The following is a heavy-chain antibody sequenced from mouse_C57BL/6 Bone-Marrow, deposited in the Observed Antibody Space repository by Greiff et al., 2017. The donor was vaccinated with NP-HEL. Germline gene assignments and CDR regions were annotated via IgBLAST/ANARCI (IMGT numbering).Heavy chain of an antibody. CDR1: GYTFTDYA. D-gene: IGHD1-1*01. J-gene: IGHJ3*01. CDR2: ISTYYGDA. V-gene: IGHV1-67*01. Sequence: VQLQQSGPELVRPGVSVKISCKGSGYTFTDYAMHWVKQSHAKSLEWIGVISTYYGDASYNQKFKGKATLTADKSSSTAYMELRSLTSEDSSFYICARGMTVERFAYWGHGPLVTVSA. CDR3: ARGMTVERFAY.